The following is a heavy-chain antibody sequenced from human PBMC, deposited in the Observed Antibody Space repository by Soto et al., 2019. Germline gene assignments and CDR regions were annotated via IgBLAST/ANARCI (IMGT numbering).Heavy chain of an antibody. J-gene: IGHJ6*03. CDR3: ARDREFCSGGSCYYYYYYMDV. D-gene: IGHD2-15*01. Sequence: EVQLVESGGGLVKPGGSLRLSCAASGFTFSRYSMNWVRQAPGKGLEWVSSISRSSSYIYYADSVKGRFTISRDNAKNSLYLQMNSLRAEDTAVYYCARDREFCSGGSCYYYYYYMDVWGKGTTVTVSS. CDR1: GFTFSRYS. CDR2: ISRSSSYI. V-gene: IGHV3-21*01.